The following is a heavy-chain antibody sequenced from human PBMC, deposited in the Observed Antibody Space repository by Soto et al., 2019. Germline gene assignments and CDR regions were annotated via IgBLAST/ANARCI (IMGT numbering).Heavy chain of an antibody. J-gene: IGHJ4*02. Sequence: QVQLVQSGAEVKKPGASVKVSCKASGYTFTSYAMHWVRQAPGQRLEWMGWINAGNGNTKYSQKFQGRVTITRDTSASTAYMVLSSLRSEDTAVYYWARSAPPIAYWGQGTLVTVSS. CDR2: INAGNGNT. CDR1: GYTFTSYA. V-gene: IGHV1-3*01. CDR3: ARSAPPIAY.